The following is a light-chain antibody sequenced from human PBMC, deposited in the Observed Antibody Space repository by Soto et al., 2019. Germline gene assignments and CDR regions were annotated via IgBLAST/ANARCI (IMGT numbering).Light chain of an antibody. CDR2: DVS. V-gene: IGKV3-11*01. CDR1: QSVSSK. Sequence: EIVLTQSPATLSSSPGERATLSCRASQSVSSKLAWYQHKPGQAPRLLIYDVSNRATGIPARFSGSGSETDFTLTISSLEPEDFAVYYCHQRSNWPRTFGQGTRLDIK. J-gene: IGKJ5*01. CDR3: HQRSNWPRT.